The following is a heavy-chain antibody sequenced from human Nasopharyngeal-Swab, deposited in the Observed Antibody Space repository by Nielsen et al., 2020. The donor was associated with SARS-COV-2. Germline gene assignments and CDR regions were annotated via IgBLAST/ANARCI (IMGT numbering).Heavy chain of an antibody. D-gene: IGHD5-12*01. CDR2: INPNSGYT. Sequence: ASVKVSCKTSGYTFTAYYVHWVRQAPGQGLEWVGRINPNSGYTEYAQKFQGRVAMTRDTSIPTAYMELFILTSDDTAVYYCARDEIKRGYSGYDRTDSWGQGTLVTVSS. CDR3: ARDEIKRGYSGYDRTDS. J-gene: IGHJ4*02. CDR1: GYTFTAYY. V-gene: IGHV1-2*06.